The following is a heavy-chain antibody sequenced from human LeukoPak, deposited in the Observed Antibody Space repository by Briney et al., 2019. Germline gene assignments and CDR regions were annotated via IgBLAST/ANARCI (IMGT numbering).Heavy chain of an antibody. J-gene: IGHJ4*02. CDR2: IYYSGST. CDR1: GGSISSYY. V-gene: IGHV4-59*01. CDR3: AGEGGSYYDPFDY. Sequence: SETLSLTCTVSGGSISSYYWSWIRQPPGKGLEWIGYIYYSGSTNYNPSLKSRVTISVDTSKNQFSLKLSSVTAADTAVYYCAGEGGSYYDPFDYWGQGTLVTVSS. D-gene: IGHD1-26*01.